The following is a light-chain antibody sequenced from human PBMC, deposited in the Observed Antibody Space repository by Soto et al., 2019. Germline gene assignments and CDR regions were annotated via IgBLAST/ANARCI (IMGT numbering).Light chain of an antibody. CDR2: AAS. V-gene: IGKV1-12*01. CDR3: QQANSFPLT. Sequence: DIQMTQSPSSVSASVGDRVTITCRASQDISSWLAWYQQKPGKAPKLLIYAASSLHSGVPARFSGSDSGTDFTLTISSVQPEDAATYDCQQANSFPLTFGGGTKVEI. J-gene: IGKJ4*01. CDR1: QDISSW.